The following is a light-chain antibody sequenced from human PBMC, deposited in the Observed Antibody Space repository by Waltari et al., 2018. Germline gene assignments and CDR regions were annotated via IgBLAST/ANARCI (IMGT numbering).Light chain of an antibody. V-gene: IGLV1-40*01. J-gene: IGLJ2*01. CDR3: QSYDTRLSGSVI. CDR2: GST. Sequence: QSVLTQPPSVSGAPGQRVTISCIGGSSNIGAGSDVHRYQQLPQTAPKLLIYGSTNRPSGISDRFSGSKSGTSASLVITGLQTEDEAVYYCQSYDTRLSGSVIFGGGTELTVL. CDR1: SSNIGAGSD.